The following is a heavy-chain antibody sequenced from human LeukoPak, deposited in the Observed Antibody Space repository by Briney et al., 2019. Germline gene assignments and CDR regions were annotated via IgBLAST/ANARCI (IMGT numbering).Heavy chain of an antibody. D-gene: IGHD6-19*01. V-gene: IGHV3-7*03. CDR3: GRAQWSPLPQH. J-gene: IGHJ1*01. CDR2: IKQDGSEK. CDR1: GFTFSNYW. Sequence: GGSLRLSCATSGFTFSNYWMSWVRQAPGKGLEWVANIKQDGSEKYYVDSVKGRFTISRDNAKNSLYLQMNSLTAEDTAVYHCGRAQWSPLPQHWGQGTLVTVSS.